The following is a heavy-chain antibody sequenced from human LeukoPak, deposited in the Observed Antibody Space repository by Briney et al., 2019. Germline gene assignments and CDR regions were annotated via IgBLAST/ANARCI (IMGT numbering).Heavy chain of an antibody. CDR2: INPSAGST. D-gene: IGHD2-15*01. V-gene: IGHV1-46*01. CDR1: GYTFTGYH. Sequence: ASVKVSCKASGYTFTGYHIHWVRQAPGQGLEWMGIINPSAGSTSYAQMFQARVTMTRDTSTSTVYMELSSLRSEDTAVYYCARVSGGSCFDYWGQGTLVTISS. CDR3: ARVSGGSCFDY. J-gene: IGHJ4*02.